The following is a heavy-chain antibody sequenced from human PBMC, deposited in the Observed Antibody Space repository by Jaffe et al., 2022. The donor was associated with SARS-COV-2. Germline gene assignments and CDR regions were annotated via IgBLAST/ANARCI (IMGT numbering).Heavy chain of an antibody. CDR1: GFTFGSYG. J-gene: IGHJ4*02. CDR2: IWYDGSKK. D-gene: IGHD3-16*01. CDR3: ARDRYVWGSPSPIDY. V-gene: IGHV3-33*01. Sequence: QVQLVESGGGGVQPGRSLRLSCAASGFTFGSYGMHWVRQAPGKGLEWVALIWYDGSKKYYGDSVKGRFTISRDNSKNTLYLQMNTLRAEDTAVYYCARDRYVWGSPSPIDYWGQGTLVTVSS.